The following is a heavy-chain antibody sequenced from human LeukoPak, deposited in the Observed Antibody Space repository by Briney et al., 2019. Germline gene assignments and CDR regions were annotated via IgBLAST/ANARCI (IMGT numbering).Heavy chain of an antibody. V-gene: IGHV3-23*01. J-gene: IGHJ6*03. Sequence: GGSLRLSCAASGFTFSTYAMSWVRQAPGKGLEWVSLIGGSDGRTRYADSAKGRFTISRDNSKNTLYLQMNSLRAEDTAVYYCAKDRGHCTNGVCHNYYYMDVWGKGTTVTVSS. CDR2: IGGSDGRT. CDR3: AKDRGHCTNGVCHNYYYMDV. D-gene: IGHD2-8*01. CDR1: GFTFSTYA.